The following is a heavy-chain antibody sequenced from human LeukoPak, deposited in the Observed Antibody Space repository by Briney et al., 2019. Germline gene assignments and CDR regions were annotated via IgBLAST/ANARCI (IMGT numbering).Heavy chain of an antibody. Sequence: SGPALVKPTQTLTLTCTFSGFSLSTPVMCVSWIRQPPGKALERLARIDWDDDKYYSTSLRTRLTISKDTSKNQVVLTMTNMDPVDTATYYCARDPRGSGSYYRTSYYFGMDVWGQGTTVTVSS. CDR2: IDWDDDK. J-gene: IGHJ6*02. CDR1: GFSLSTPVMC. V-gene: IGHV2-70*11. CDR3: ARDPRGSGSYYRTSYYFGMDV. D-gene: IGHD3-10*01.